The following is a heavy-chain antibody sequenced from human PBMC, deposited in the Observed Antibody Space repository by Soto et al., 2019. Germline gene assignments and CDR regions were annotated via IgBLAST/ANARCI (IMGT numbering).Heavy chain of an antibody. J-gene: IGHJ6*03. D-gene: IGHD3-16*01. Sequence: EVQLVESGGGLVQPGGSLRLSCAASGFTFSSYSMNWVRQAPGKGLEWVSYISSSSSTIYYADSVKGRFTISRDNAKNSLYLQMNSLRAEDTAVYYCARKTLRFMFNYYYYYMDVWGKGTTVTVSS. V-gene: IGHV3-48*01. CDR3: ARKTLRFMFNYYYYYMDV. CDR2: ISSSSSTI. CDR1: GFTFSSYS.